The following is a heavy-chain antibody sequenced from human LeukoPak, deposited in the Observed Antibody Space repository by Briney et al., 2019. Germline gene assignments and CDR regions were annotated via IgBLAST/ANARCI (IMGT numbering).Heavy chain of an antibody. CDR3: ARAEVVVPAAAHFDY. Sequence: PSQTLSLTXTVSGGSISSGDYYWSWIGQPPGKGLEWIGYIYYSGSTYYNPSLKSRVTISVDTSKDQFSLKLSSVTAADTAVYYCARAEVVVPAAAHFDYWGQGTLVTVSS. CDR2: IYYSGST. CDR1: GGSISSGDYY. D-gene: IGHD2-2*01. J-gene: IGHJ4*02. V-gene: IGHV4-30-4*08.